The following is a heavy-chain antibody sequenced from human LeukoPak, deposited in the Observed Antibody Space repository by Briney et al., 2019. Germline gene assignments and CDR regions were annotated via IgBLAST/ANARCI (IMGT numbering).Heavy chain of an antibody. D-gene: IGHD1-26*01. CDR3: ARDDSGSLDY. J-gene: IGHJ4*02. Sequence: SETLSLTCTVSGGSISSGSYYWSWIRQPAGKGLEWIGRIYTSGSTNYNPSLKSRVTISVDTSKNQFSLKLSSVTAADTAVYYCARDDSGSLDYWGQGTLVTVSS. CDR1: GGSISSGSYY. CDR2: IYTSGST. V-gene: IGHV4-61*02.